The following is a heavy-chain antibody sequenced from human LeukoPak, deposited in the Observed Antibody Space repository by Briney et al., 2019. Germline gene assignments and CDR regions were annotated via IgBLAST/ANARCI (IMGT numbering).Heavy chain of an antibody. CDR2: IYYSGNT. J-gene: IGHJ4*02. Sequence: SETLSLTCTVSGGSITSNNYYWGWIRQPPGKGLEWIGNIYYSGNTYYNPSLKSRVTISVDRSKNQFSLKLSSVTAADTAVYYCARGTADYGGSYYFDYWGQGTLVTVSS. CDR3: ARGTADYGGSYYFDY. CDR1: GGSITSNNYY. D-gene: IGHD4-23*01. V-gene: IGHV4-39*07.